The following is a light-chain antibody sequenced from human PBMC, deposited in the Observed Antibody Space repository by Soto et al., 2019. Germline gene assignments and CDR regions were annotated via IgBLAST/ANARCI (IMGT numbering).Light chain of an antibody. Sequence: EIVLTQSPGTLSLSPGERATLSCRASQSVSSNNLAWYQQRPGQAPRVVIYGASTRATGIPERFSGSGSGTDFTLTISRLEPEDFAVYYCQHYVTWPLTFGGGTKVESK. CDR1: QSVSSNN. CDR3: QHYVTWPLT. CDR2: GAS. V-gene: IGKV3-20*01. J-gene: IGKJ4*01.